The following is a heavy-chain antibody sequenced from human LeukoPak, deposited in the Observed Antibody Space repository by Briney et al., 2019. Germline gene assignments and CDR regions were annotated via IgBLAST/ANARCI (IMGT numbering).Heavy chain of an antibody. V-gene: IGHV4-34*01. CDR3: ARVNDYSNYALGYFDY. Sequence: SETLSLTCAVYGGSFSGYYWSWIRQPPGKGLEWIGEINHSGSTNYNPSLKSRVTISVDTSKNQFSLKLSSVTAADTAVYYCARVNDYSNYALGYFDYWGQGTLVTVSS. D-gene: IGHD4-11*01. CDR1: GGSFSGYY. CDR2: INHSGST. J-gene: IGHJ4*02.